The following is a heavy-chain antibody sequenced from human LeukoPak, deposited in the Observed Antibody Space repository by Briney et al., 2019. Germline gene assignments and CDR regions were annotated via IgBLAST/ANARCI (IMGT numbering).Heavy chain of an antibody. J-gene: IGHJ4*02. Sequence: SETLSLTCTVSGYSISSGYYWGWIRQPPGKGLEWIGSIYHSGSTYYNPSIKSRVTISVDTSKNQFSLKLSSVPAADTAVYYCARDRSVYGGNPDYWGQGTLVTVSS. CDR3: ARDRSVYGGNPDY. V-gene: IGHV4-38-2*02. CDR2: IYHSGST. D-gene: IGHD4-23*01. CDR1: GYSISSGYY.